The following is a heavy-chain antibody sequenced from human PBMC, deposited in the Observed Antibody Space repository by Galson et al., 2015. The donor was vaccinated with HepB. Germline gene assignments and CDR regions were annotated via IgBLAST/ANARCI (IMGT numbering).Heavy chain of an antibody. V-gene: IGHV3-23*01. Sequence: SLRLSCAASGFTFSIYAMSWVRQAPGKGLEWVSTISGSGGGTHYADSVKGRFTIYSDNSKNTLYLQMNSLRAEDTAVYYCARGSGSGWHPPTFDSWGQGTLVTVSS. CDR2: ISGSGGGT. CDR1: GFTFSIYA. D-gene: IGHD6-19*01. J-gene: IGHJ4*02. CDR3: ARGSGSGWHPPTFDS.